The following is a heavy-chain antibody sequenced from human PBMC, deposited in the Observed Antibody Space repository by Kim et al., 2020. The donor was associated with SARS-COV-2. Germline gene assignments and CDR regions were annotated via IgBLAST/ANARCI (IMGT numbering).Heavy chain of an antibody. V-gene: IGHV5-51*01. CDR1: GYSFTSYW. Sequence: GESLKISCKGSGYSFTSYWIGWVRQMPGKGLEWMGIIYPGDSDTRYSPSFQGQVTISADKSISTAYLQWSSLKASDTAMYYCARHDSSSPSDYYYYGMDVWGQGTTVTVSS. J-gene: IGHJ6*02. CDR3: ARHDSSSPSDYYYYGMDV. CDR2: IYPGDSDT. D-gene: IGHD6-6*01.